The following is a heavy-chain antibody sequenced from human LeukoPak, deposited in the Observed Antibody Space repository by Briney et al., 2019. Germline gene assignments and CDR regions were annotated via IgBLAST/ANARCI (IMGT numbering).Heavy chain of an antibody. J-gene: IGHJ4*02. CDR2: IYSDGST. CDR3: ARGLTNFDY. D-gene: IGHD3-3*01. CDR1: GFTFGDYS. V-gene: IGHV3-53*01. Sequence: GGSLRLSCTASGFTFGDYSMTWVRQAPGKGLEWVSVIYSDGSTYYADSVKGRFTISRDNSKNTLYLQMNSLRAEDTAVYYCARGLTNFDYWGQGTLVTVSS.